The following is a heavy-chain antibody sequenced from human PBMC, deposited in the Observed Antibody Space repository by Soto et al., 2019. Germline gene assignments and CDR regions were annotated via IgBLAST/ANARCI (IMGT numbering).Heavy chain of an antibody. J-gene: IGHJ4*02. V-gene: IGHV4-59*01. CDR3: ARGGDYTVFDY. D-gene: IGHD4-17*01. CDR2: IYYSEST. Sequence: QVQLQESGPGLVKPSETLSLTCTVSGGSISSYYWSWIRQPPGKGLEWIGYIYYSESTNYNPSLKGPVTISVDTSKNQFSLKLSSVTAADTAVYYCARGGDYTVFDYWGQGTLVTVSS. CDR1: GGSISSYY.